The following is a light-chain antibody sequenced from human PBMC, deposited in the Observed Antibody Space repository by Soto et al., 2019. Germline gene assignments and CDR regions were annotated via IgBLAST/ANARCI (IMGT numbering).Light chain of an antibody. Sequence: QPVLTQPPSASGTPGQRVTISCSGSSSNIGSNTVNWYQQLPGTAPKLLIYSNNQRPSGVPDRFSGSKSGTSASLAISGLQSEDEADHYCAAWDDSLNGPHYVFGPGTKLTAL. CDR2: SNN. J-gene: IGLJ1*01. CDR3: AAWDDSLNGPHYV. V-gene: IGLV1-44*01. CDR1: SSNIGSNT.